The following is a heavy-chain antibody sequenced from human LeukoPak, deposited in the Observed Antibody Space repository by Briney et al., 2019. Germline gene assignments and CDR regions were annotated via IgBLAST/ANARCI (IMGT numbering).Heavy chain of an antibody. CDR3: KSGGAAPGSFDY. CDR2: IGTAGDT. Sequence: GGSLRLSCAASGFTFSSYDMHWVRQATGKGLEWVSAIGTAGDTYYPGSVKGRFTISRENAKNSLYLQMNSLRVEDTAVYYCKSGGAAPGSFDYWGQGTLVTVSP. V-gene: IGHV3-13*01. CDR1: GFTFSSYD. D-gene: IGHD1-1*01. J-gene: IGHJ4*02.